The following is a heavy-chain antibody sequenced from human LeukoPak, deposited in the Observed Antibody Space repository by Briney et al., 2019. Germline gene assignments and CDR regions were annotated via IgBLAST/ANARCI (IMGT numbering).Heavy chain of an antibody. CDR1: GYTLTELS. CDR3: ATWGYDILTGINWFDP. V-gene: IGHV1-24*01. Sequence: ASVKVSCKVSGYTLTELSMHWVRQAPGKGLEWMGGFDPEDGETIYAQKFQGRVTMTEDISTDTAYMELSSLRSEDTAVYYCATWGYDILTGINWFDPWGQGTLVTVSS. D-gene: IGHD3-9*01. J-gene: IGHJ5*02. CDR2: FDPEDGET.